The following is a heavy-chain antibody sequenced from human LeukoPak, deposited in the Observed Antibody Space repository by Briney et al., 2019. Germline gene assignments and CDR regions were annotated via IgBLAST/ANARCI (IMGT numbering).Heavy chain of an antibody. D-gene: IGHD2-2*02. V-gene: IGHV4-59*08. Sequence: SQTLSLTCTVSGGSISTYYWTWIRQPPAKGLEWIGYIYSSGNTNYNPSLSSRVTISLDTSKNQFSLMLRSLTAADTAVYYCARRYTASPGERFDYWGQGILVTVSS. CDR3: ARRYTASPGERFDY. CDR1: GGSISTYY. CDR2: IYSSGNT. J-gene: IGHJ4*02.